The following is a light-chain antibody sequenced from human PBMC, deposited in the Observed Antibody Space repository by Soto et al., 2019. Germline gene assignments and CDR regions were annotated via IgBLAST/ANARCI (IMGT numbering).Light chain of an antibody. CDR3: CSYAGSYTRV. CDR1: SSDVGGHNY. CDR2: DVS. Sequence: QSALTQPRSVSGSPGQSVTISCTGTSSDVGGHNYVSWYQQHPGKAPKLLIYDVSKWPSGVPDRFSGSKSGNTASLTISGLQAEDEADYYCCSYAGSYTRVFGGGTKLTVL. V-gene: IGLV2-11*01. J-gene: IGLJ3*02.